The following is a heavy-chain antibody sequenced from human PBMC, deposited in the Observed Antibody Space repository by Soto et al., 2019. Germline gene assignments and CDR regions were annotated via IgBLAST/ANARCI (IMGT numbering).Heavy chain of an antibody. CDR2: IYYSGST. Sequence: TVSGGSISSGDYYWSWIRQPPGKGLEWIGYIYYSGSTYYNPSLKSRVTMSVDTSKNQFSLKLSSVTAADTAVYYCARGYYDYVWGSYRYPDYWGQGTLVTVSS. J-gene: IGHJ4*02. V-gene: IGHV4-30-4*01. D-gene: IGHD3-16*02. CDR3: ARGYYDYVWGSYRYPDY. CDR1: GGSISSGDYY.